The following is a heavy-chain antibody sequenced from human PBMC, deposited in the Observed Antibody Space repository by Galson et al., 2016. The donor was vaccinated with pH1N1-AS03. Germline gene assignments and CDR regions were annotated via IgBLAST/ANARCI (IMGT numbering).Heavy chain of an antibody. CDR3: ARVIGGSYYAFDI. J-gene: IGHJ3*02. CDR2: IYFSGTT. V-gene: IGHV4-39*01. Sequence: ETLSLTCTVSGASISTSNYFWGWIRQPPGKGLEWIGSIYFSGTTYFNPSLKSRVTISVDTSKNQFSLKLSSVTAADTAVYYCARVIGGSYYAFDIWGQGTMVTVSS. D-gene: IGHD1-26*01. CDR1: GASISTSNYF.